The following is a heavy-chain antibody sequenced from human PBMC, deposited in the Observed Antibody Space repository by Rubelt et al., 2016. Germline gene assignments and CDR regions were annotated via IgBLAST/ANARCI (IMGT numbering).Heavy chain of an antibody. D-gene: IGHD2-2*02. CDR2: FDPEDGET. V-gene: IGHV1-24*01. J-gene: IGHJ6*02. CDR3: ARAVDIVVVPAAIPDYPGYSSSWYSNDYGMDV. Sequence: GYTLTELSMHWVRQAPGKGLEWMGGFDPEDGETIYAQKFQGRVTITADESTSTAYMELSSLRSEDTAVYYCARAVDIVVVPAAIPDYPGYSSSWYSNDYGMDVWGQGTTVTVSS. CDR1: GYTLTELS.